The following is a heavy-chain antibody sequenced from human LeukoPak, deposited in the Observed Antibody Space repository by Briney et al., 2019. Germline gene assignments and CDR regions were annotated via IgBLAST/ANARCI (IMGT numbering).Heavy chain of an antibody. CDR2: IYYSGST. CDR3: ARAYYDFWSGYYSGPGWYFDY. Sequence: SETLSLTCTVSGGSISSSSYYWGWIRQPPGKGLEWIGSIYYSGSTYYNPSLKSRVTISVDTSKNQFSLKLSSVTAADTAVYYCARAYYDFWSGYYSGPGWYFDYWGQGTLVTVSS. V-gene: IGHV4-39*01. D-gene: IGHD3-3*01. J-gene: IGHJ4*02. CDR1: GGSISSSSYY.